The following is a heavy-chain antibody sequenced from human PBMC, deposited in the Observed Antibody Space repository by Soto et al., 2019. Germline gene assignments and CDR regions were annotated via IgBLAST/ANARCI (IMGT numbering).Heavy chain of an antibody. CDR2: ISYDGSNK. CDR3: AKGETPGAGGTIFGVVQSLYYYYGMDV. Sequence: QVQLVESGGGVVQPGRSLRLSCAASGFTFSSYAMHWVRQAPGKGLEWVAVISYDGSNKYYADSVKGRFTISRDNSKNTLYLQMNSLRAEDTAVYYCAKGETPGAGGTIFGVVQSLYYYYGMDVWGQGTTVTVSS. J-gene: IGHJ6*02. D-gene: IGHD3-3*01. V-gene: IGHV3-30*04. CDR1: GFTFSSYA.